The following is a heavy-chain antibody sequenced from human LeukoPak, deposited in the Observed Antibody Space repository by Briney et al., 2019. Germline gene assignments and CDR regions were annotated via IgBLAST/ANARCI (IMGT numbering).Heavy chain of an antibody. D-gene: IGHD3-10*01. Sequence: SETLSLTCTVSGGSISSSSYYWGWIRQPPGKGLEWIGSIYYSGSTYYNPSLKSRVTISVDTTKSQFSLKLSSVTAADTAVYYCAGDYGSGNVEFDYWGQGTLVTVSS. CDR3: AGDYGSGNVEFDY. CDR1: GGSISSSSYY. J-gene: IGHJ4*02. V-gene: IGHV4-39*07. CDR2: IYYSGST.